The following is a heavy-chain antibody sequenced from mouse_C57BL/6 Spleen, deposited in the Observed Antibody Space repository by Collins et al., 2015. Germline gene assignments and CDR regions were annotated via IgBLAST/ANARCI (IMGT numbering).Heavy chain of an antibody. V-gene: IGHV1-59*01. CDR2: IDPSDSYT. J-gene: IGHJ3*01. Sequence: QVQLQQPGAELVRPGTSVKLSCKASGYTFTSYWMHWVKQGPGQGLEWIGVIDPSDSYTNYNQKFKGKATLTVDTSSSTAYMQLSSLTSEDSAVYYCASDGSFAYWGQGTLVTVSA. CDR1: GYTFTSYW. CDR3: ASDGSFAY. D-gene: IGHD2-3*01.